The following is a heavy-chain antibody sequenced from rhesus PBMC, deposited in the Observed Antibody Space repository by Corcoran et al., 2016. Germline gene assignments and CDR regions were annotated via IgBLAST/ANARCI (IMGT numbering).Heavy chain of an antibody. Sequence: EVQLVESGGGLAKPGGSLRLSCAASGFTSSDSYMDWVRQAPGKGLEWVPRICNVGVSTWYPDSVKGRFTVSRENAKNTLFLQMDGLGSEDTAVYYCARADYGIDYWGQGVLVTVSS. D-gene: IGHD4-29*01. CDR1: GFTSSDSY. J-gene: IGHJ4*01. CDR2: ICNVGVST. CDR3: ARADYGIDY. V-gene: IGHV3-178*01.